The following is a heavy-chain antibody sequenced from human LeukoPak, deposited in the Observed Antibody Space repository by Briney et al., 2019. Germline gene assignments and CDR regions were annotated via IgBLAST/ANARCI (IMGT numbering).Heavy chain of an antibody. J-gene: IGHJ6*03. CDR1: GGSTSSYY. Sequence: SETLSLTCTVSGGSTSSYYWSWIRQPPGKGLEWIGYIYYSGSTNYNPSLKSRVTISVDTSKNQFSLKLSSVTAADTAVYYCASTSSSSGGYYYYYYMDVWGKGTTVTVSS. V-gene: IGHV4-59*01. CDR3: ASTSSSSGGYYYYYYMDV. CDR2: IYYSGST. D-gene: IGHD6-6*01.